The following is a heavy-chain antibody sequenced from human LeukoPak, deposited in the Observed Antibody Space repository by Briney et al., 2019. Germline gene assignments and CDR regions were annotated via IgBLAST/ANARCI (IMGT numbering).Heavy chain of an antibody. D-gene: IGHD4-11*01. J-gene: IGHJ4*02. CDR3: ARDRSIEGYSINYFDY. V-gene: IGHV1-18*01. Sequence: ASVKVSCKASGYTFTSYGISWVRQAPGQGLEWMGWISAYNGNTNYAQKLQGRVTMTTDTSTSTAYMELRSLRSDDTAVYYCARDRSIEGYSINYFDYWGQGTLVTVSS. CDR1: GYTFTSYG. CDR2: ISAYNGNT.